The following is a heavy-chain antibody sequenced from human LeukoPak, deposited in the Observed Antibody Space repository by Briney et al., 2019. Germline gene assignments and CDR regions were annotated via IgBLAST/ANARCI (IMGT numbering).Heavy chain of an antibody. CDR3: ARAYCSSTSCYDARFDP. CDR1: GYTFTGYD. Sequence: ASVKVSCKASGYTFTGYDISWVRQAPGQGLEWMGWISAYNGNTNYAQKLQGRVTMTTDTSTSTAYMELRSLRSDDTAVYYCARAYCSSTSCYDARFDPWGQGTLVTVSS. V-gene: IGHV1-18*01. CDR2: ISAYNGNT. J-gene: IGHJ5*02. D-gene: IGHD2-2*01.